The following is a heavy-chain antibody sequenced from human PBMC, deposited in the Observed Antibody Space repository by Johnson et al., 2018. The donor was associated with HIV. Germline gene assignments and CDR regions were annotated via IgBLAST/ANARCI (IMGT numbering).Heavy chain of an antibody. CDR2: ISYDGSNK. CDR3: ARGPILEWLSGDGFDI. D-gene: IGHD3-3*01. CDR1: GFTFSSYA. V-gene: IGHV3-30-3*01. Sequence: VQLVESGGGVVQPGRSLRLSCAASGFTFSSYAMHWVRQAPGKGLEWVAVISYDGSNKYYADSVKGRFTISRDNSKNTLYLQMNSLRVEDTAMYYCARGPILEWLSGDGFDIWRQGTMVTVAS. J-gene: IGHJ3*02.